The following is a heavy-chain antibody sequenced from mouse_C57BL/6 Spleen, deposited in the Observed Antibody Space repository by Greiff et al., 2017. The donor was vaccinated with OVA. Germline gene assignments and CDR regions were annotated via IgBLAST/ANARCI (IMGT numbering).Heavy chain of an antibody. CDR1: GFTFSDYG. D-gene: IGHD5-1*01. CDR3: AREYRGYYAMDY. Sequence: EVHLVESGGGLVKPGGSLKLSCAASGFTFSDYGMHWVRQAPEKGLEWVAYISSGSSTIYYADTVKGRFTISRDNAKNTLFLQMTSLRSEDTAMYYCAREYRGYYAMDYWGQGTSVTVSS. CDR2: ISSGSSTI. J-gene: IGHJ4*01. V-gene: IGHV5-17*01.